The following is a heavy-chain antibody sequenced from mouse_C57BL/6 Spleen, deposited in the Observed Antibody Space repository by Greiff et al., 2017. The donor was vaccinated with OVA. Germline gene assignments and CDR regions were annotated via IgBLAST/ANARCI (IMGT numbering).Heavy chain of an antibody. CDR3: ARSRQLFYAMDD. Sequence: VQLQQSGAELVKPGASVKLSCKASGYTFTSYWMQWVKQRPGQGLEWIGEIDPSDSYTNYNQKFKGKATLTVDTSSSTAYMQLSSLTSEDSAVYDCARSRQLFYAMDDWGQGTSVTVSS. CDR1: GYTFTSYW. CDR2: IDPSDSYT. D-gene: IGHD3-2*01. V-gene: IGHV1-50*01. J-gene: IGHJ4*01.